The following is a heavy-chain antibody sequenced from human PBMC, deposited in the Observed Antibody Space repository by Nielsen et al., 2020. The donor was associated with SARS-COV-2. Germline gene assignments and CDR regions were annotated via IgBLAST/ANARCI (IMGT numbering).Heavy chain of an antibody. CDR1: GFTFGSYA. CDR2: ITGGGGWA. D-gene: IGHD2-2*01. CDR3: AKPAGSSTSLGFAY. J-gene: IGHJ4*02. Sequence: GESLKISCAASGFTFGSYAMSWVHQAPGKGLEWVSTITGGGGWAYYADSVKGRFTISRDNSKNTLYLQLNSLRADDTAVYYCAKPAGSSTSLGFAYWGQGTLVTVSS. V-gene: IGHV3-23*01.